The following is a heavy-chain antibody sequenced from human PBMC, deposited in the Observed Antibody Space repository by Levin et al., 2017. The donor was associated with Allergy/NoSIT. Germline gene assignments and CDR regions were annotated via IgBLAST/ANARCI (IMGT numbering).Heavy chain of an antibody. D-gene: IGHD6-13*01. Sequence: SQTLSLPCTVSGGSIRSISNYWGWIRQPPGKGLEWIGTIYYTGITYYNPSLKSRVTMSVDTSKNQFSLNLSSVTAADTAVYYCASQPTTTAAANNGGDYWGQGTLVTVSS. CDR2: IYYTGIT. CDR1: GGSIRSISNY. V-gene: IGHV4-39*01. CDR3: ASQPTTTAAANNGGDY. J-gene: IGHJ4*02.